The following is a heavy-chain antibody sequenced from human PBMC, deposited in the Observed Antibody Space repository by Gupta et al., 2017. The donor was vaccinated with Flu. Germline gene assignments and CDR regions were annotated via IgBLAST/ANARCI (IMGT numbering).Heavy chain of an antibody. CDR1: GFTFSYTW. CDR3: TTANIVVVTATGY. V-gene: IGHV3-15*01. Sequence: EVQLVESGGGLVEPGGSLRLSCAASGFTFSYTWMTWVRQAPGRGLEWVGRIKSKTDAGTTDYAAPVRGRFTISRDDSKSTLFLQMNSLKTEDTGVYYCTTANIVVVTATGYWGQGTLVTVSS. J-gene: IGHJ4*02. CDR2: IKSKTDAGTT. D-gene: IGHD2-21*02.